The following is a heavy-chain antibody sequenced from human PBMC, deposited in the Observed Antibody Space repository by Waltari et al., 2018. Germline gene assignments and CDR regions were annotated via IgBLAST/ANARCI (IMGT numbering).Heavy chain of an antibody. J-gene: IGHJ4*02. CDR1: GYTFPSYD. CDR3: ARVGSGWEKFDY. Sequence: QVQLVQSGAEVTKPGASVKVSCTASGYTFPSYDINWVRQATGQGLEWMGWMNPNSGNTGYAQKFQGRVTMTRNTSISTAYMELSSLRSEDTAVYYCARVGSGWEKFDYWGQGTLVTVSS. V-gene: IGHV1-8*01. CDR2: MNPNSGNT. D-gene: IGHD6-19*01.